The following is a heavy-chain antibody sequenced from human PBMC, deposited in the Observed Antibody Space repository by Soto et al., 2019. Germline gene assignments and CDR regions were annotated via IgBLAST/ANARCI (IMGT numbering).Heavy chain of an antibody. Sequence: GGSLRLSCTASGFTFGDYAMSWFRQAPGKGLEWVGFIRSKAYGGTTEYAASVKGRFTISRDDSKSIAYLQMNSLKTEDTAVYYCTRYGPEQWLLNRVDYWGQGTLVTVSS. J-gene: IGHJ4*02. D-gene: IGHD6-19*01. CDR3: TRYGPEQWLLNRVDY. CDR1: GFTFGDYA. V-gene: IGHV3-49*03. CDR2: IRSKAYGGTT.